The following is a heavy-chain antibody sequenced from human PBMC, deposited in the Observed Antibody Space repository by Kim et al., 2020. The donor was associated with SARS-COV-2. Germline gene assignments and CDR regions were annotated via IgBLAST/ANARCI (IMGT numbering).Heavy chain of an antibody. J-gene: IGHJ3*02. V-gene: IGHV3-23*01. D-gene: IGHD3-22*01. Sequence: GRFTISRDNSKNTLYLQMNSLRAEDTAVYYCAKDGGPCTMIVVAACAFDIWGQGTMVTVSS. CDR3: AKDGGPCTMIVVAACAFDI.